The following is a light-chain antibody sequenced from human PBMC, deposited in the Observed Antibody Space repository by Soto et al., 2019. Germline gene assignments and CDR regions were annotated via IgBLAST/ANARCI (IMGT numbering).Light chain of an antibody. Sequence: QSVLTQPPSVSAAPGQKVTISCSGSSPNIGGNSVSWYQQLPGTAPKLLIYDDNKRPSGIPDRFSGSKSGTSATLGITGFQNGDEADYYCGSWDSSMSAYVLGTGTKVTVL. J-gene: IGLJ1*01. CDR3: GSWDSSMSAYV. CDR1: SPNIGGNS. V-gene: IGLV1-51*01. CDR2: DDN.